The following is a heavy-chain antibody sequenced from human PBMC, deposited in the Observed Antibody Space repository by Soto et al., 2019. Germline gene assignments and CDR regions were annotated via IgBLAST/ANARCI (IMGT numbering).Heavy chain of an antibody. D-gene: IGHD6-6*01. CDR2: ISGSGGST. J-gene: IGHJ6*02. CDR1: GFTFSSYA. V-gene: IGHV3-23*01. CDR3: AKTVAARQNYYYYYGMDV. Sequence: PGGSLRLSCAASGFTFSSYAMSWVRQAPGKGLEWVSAISGSGGSTYYADSVKGRFTISRDNSKNTLYLQMNSLRAEDTAVYYCAKTVAARQNYYYYYGMDVWGQGTTVTVSS.